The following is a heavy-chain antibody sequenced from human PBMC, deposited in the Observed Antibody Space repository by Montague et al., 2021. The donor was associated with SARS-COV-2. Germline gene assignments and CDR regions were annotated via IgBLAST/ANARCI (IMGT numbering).Heavy chain of an antibody. V-gene: IGHV2-70*11. CDR3: ARTLTTKVAFDS. D-gene: IGHD3-22*01. Sequence: VKPTQTLTLTCTFSGFSLSTSGMCVSWIRQPPGKALEWLARIDWDDDKYYSTSLETRLTISKDTSKNQVVLTMTNMDPVDTATYYCARTLTTKVAFDSWGQGTMVTVSS. CDR1: GFSLSTSGMC. J-gene: IGHJ3*02. CDR2: IDWDDDK.